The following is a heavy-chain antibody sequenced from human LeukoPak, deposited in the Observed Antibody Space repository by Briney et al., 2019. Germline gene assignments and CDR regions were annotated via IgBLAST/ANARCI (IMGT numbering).Heavy chain of an antibody. D-gene: IGHD4-17*01. Sequence: SETLSLTCTVSGGSISSYYWNWIRQPPGKGLEWIGYVYYSGSTNYNPSVKSRVTISVDTSKNQFSLKLSSVTAADTAVYYCARENYGDFLYYGMDVWGQGTTVTVSS. CDR2: VYYSGST. J-gene: IGHJ6*02. CDR3: ARENYGDFLYYGMDV. V-gene: IGHV4-59*01. CDR1: GGSISSYY.